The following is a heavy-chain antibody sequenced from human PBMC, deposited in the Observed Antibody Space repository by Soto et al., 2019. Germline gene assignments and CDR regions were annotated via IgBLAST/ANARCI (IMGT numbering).Heavy chain of an antibody. CDR1: GFTFSNYA. CDR3: AKEVTPCCYPEFDS. D-gene: IGHD2-21*01. V-gene: IGHV3-23*01. Sequence: GGSLRLSCAASGFTFSNYALAWVRQAPGKGLECLSGISGSGDATHYAGSVKGRFVISRDNSRNMVYLQMNGLRVEDTALYYCAKEVTPCCYPEFDSWGQRILVTVSS. CDR2: ISGSGDAT. J-gene: IGHJ4*02.